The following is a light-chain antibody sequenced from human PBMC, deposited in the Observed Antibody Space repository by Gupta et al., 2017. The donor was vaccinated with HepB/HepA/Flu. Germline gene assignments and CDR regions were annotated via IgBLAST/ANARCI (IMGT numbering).Light chain of an antibody. J-gene: IGLJ2*01. CDR3: CSFAGPYSVV. CDR1: NSDVGGYNY. CDR2: DVN. Sequence: QSALPQPRPVSGSPGHSVAIPCTGTNSDVGGYNYVSWYQQHSGTTRNLMVYDVNKRPSGVPGCFSGSESGTTASLTISGLQDEDEADYYCCSFAGPYSVVFGGGTKLTVL. V-gene: IGLV2-11*01.